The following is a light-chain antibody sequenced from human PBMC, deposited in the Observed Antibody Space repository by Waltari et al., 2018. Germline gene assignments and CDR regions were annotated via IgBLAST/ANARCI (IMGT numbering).Light chain of an antibody. CDR2: DTS. CDR1: AGAVTSGLY. Sequence: QAVVTQEPSLTVSPGGTVTLTCGSSAGAVTSGLYPYWFQQKPGQAPRTLIYDTSNKHSWTPARFSGSLLGGKAALALSGAQPEDEAEYYCLISYSGVGVFGGGTKLTVL. V-gene: IGLV7-46*01. J-gene: IGLJ3*02. CDR3: LISYSGVGV.